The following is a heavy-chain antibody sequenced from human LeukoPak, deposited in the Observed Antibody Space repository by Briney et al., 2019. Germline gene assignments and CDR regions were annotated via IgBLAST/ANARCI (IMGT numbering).Heavy chain of an antibody. V-gene: IGHV4-61*02. CDR1: GGSISSGGYY. J-gene: IGHJ4*02. CDR3: ARVNDFGDYVDF. D-gene: IGHD4-17*01. Sequence: SETLSLTCTVSGGSISSGGYYWTWIRQPAVKGLEWIGRVYATGSPDSDSNPSLKSRVTLSVDTSNNQFSLKVSFVTAEDTAVYYCARVNDFGDYVDFWGPGTLVTVSS. CDR2: VYATGSPDS.